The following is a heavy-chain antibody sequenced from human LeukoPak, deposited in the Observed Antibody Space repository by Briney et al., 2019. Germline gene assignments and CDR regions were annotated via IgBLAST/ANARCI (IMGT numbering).Heavy chain of an antibody. CDR3: AREAYSSSSGQYYYYYMDV. CDR2: IYYSGST. V-gene: IGHV4-59*01. Sequence: SETLSLTCAVYGGSFSGYYWSWIRQPPGKGLEWIGYIYYSGSTNYNPSLKSRVTISVDTSKNQFSLKLSSVTAADTAVYYCAREAYSSSSGQYYYYYMDVWGKGTTVTVSS. CDR1: GGSFSGYY. J-gene: IGHJ6*03. D-gene: IGHD6-6*01.